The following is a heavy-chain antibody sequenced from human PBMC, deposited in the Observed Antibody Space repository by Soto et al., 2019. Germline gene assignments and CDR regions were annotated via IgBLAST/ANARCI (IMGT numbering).Heavy chain of an antibody. D-gene: IGHD3-22*01. CDR3: ARSSFYYDSGASFDY. J-gene: IGHJ4*02. CDR1: GYTFTSYY. Sequence: ASVKVSCKASGYTFTSYYIHWVRQAPGQGLEWMGIIDASGGSTSYAQKFQGRVTMTRDTSTSTVSMELSSLRSEDTAVYYCARSSFYYDSGASFDYWGQGTMVTVYS. CDR2: IDASGGST. V-gene: IGHV1-46*01.